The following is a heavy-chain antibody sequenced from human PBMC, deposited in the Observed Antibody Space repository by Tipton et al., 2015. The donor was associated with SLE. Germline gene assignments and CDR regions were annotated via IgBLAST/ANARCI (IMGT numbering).Heavy chain of an antibody. J-gene: IGHJ3*02. V-gene: IGHV4-4*08. D-gene: IGHD5-12*01. CDR1: DGSITSYY. CDR2: IYTSGSP. CDR3: ATSRGLDAFDI. Sequence: TLSLTCTVSDGSITSYYWSWIRQPPGKGLEWIGYIYTSGSPRYNPSLRSRVTISVDTPKNQFSPKLTSVTAADTAIYYCATSRGLDAFDIWGQGTMVTVSS.